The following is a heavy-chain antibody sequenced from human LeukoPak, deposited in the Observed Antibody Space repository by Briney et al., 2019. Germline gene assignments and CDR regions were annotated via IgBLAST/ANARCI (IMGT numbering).Heavy chain of an antibody. CDR3: ARGTLYGDYVFDY. Sequence: SGTLSLTCAVSGGSISSNNWWNWVREPPGKGLEWIGEIHHSGSTHYNPSLKSRLTISVDKSKNQFSLKLTSVTAADTAVYYCARGTLYGDYVFDYWGQGTLVTVSS. J-gene: IGHJ4*02. CDR1: GGSISSNNW. V-gene: IGHV4-4*02. CDR2: IHHSGST. D-gene: IGHD4-17*01.